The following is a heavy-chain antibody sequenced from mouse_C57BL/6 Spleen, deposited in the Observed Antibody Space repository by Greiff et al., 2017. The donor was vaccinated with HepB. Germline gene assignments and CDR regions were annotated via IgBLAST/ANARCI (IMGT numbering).Heavy chain of an antibody. CDR2: IDPEDGET. CDR3: ATSSRPDYYGSSYVAMDY. D-gene: IGHD1-1*01. J-gene: IGHJ4*01. Sequence: EVQLQQSGAELVKPGASVKLSCTASGFNIKDYYMHWVKQRTEQGLEWIGRIDPEDGETKYAPKFQGKATITADTSSNTAYLQLSSLTSEDTAVDYCATSSRPDYYGSSYVAMDYWGQGTSVTVSS. V-gene: IGHV14-2*01. CDR1: GFNIKDYY.